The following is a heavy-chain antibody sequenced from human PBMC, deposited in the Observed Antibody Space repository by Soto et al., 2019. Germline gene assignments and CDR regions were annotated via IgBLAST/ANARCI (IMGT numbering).Heavy chain of an antibody. J-gene: IGHJ4*02. CDR2: IKSKTDGGTT. CDR3: TTDPLGYSYGDLDY. D-gene: IGHD5-18*01. V-gene: IGHV3-15*01. Sequence: GGSLRLSCAASGFTFSNAWMSWVRHAPGKGLEWVGRIKSKTDGGTTDYAAPVEGRFTISRDDSKNTLYLQMNSLKTEDTAVYYCTTDPLGYSYGDLDYWGQGTLVTVSS. CDR1: GFTFSNAW.